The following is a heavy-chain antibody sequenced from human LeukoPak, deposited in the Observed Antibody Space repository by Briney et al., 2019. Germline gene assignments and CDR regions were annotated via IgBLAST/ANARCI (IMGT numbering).Heavy chain of an antibody. CDR2: ISYDGSNK. Sequence: GGSLRLSCAASGFTFSSYAMHWVRQAPGKGLEWVAVISYDGSNKYYADSVKGRFTISRDNSKDTRYLQMNSLRAEDTAVYYCARDYGDNVGYYYYGMDVWGQGTTVTVSS. J-gene: IGHJ6*02. V-gene: IGHV3-30-3*01. D-gene: IGHD4-17*01. CDR3: ARDYGDNVGYYYYGMDV. CDR1: GFTFSSYA.